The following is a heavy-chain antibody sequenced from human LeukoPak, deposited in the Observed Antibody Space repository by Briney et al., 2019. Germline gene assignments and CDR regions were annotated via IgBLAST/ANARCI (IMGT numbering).Heavy chain of an antibody. Sequence: GGSLRLSCAASGFTFSSYEMNWVRQAPGKGLEWVSYISSSGSTIYYADSVKGRFTISRDNAKNSLYLQMNSLRAEDTAVYYCARDRSSGWSLDYWGQGTLVTVSS. CDR2: ISSSGSTI. CDR3: ARDRSSGWSLDY. CDR1: GFTFSSYE. D-gene: IGHD6-19*01. V-gene: IGHV3-48*03. J-gene: IGHJ4*02.